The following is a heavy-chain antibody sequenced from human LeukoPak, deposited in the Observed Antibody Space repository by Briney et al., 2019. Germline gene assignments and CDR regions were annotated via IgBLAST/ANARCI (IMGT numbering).Heavy chain of an antibody. Sequence: GGSLRLSCAASGFTFSFYAMNWVRQAPGKGLEWVSTISGSGGSTYYADSVKGRFIISRDNSKNTLYLQMNSLRAEDTAVYYCAKDPTASSSWQFDYWGQGTLVTVSS. J-gene: IGHJ4*02. CDR2: ISGSGGST. CDR1: GFTFSFYA. V-gene: IGHV3-23*01. CDR3: AKDPTASSSWQFDY. D-gene: IGHD6-13*01.